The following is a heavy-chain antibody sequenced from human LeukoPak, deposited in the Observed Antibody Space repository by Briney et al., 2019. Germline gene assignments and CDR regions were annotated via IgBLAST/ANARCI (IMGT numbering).Heavy chain of an antibody. J-gene: IGHJ5*02. CDR2: IYYSGST. D-gene: IGHD1-7*01. CDR1: GGSISSHY. Sequence: SETLSLTCTVSGGSISSHYWSWIRQPPGKGLEWIGYIYYSGSTNYNPSLKSRVTISVDTSKNQFSLKLSSVTAADTAVYYCACLGNYVSRVWFDPWGQGTLVTVSS. CDR3: ACLGNYVSRVWFDP. V-gene: IGHV4-59*11.